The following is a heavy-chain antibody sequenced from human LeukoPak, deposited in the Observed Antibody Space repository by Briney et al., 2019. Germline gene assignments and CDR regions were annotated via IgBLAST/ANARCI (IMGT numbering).Heavy chain of an antibody. CDR1: RLTIDKSW. D-gene: IGHD5-24*01. V-gene: IGHV3-7*01. J-gene: IGHJ4*02. CDR3: TRDER. Sequence: GGSLRLSCVVSRLTIDKSWMSWVRQAPGKGLEWVANINQDGSVKYYVDSVRGRFTISRDSAKNSLFLQLNSLRVEDTAVYYCTRDERWGQGTLVTVSS. CDR2: INQDGSVK.